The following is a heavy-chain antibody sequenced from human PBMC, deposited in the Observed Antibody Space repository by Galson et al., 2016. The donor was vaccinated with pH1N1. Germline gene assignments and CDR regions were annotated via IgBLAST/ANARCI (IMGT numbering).Heavy chain of an antibody. Sequence: SLRLSCAASGFTFDDYGMHWVRQTPGKGLEWVSGISWNSGSIGYADSVKGRFTISRDNAKNSLYLQMNSLRAEDTALYFCAKANSWNFEAFDIWGQGTMVTVSS. CDR1: GFTFDDYG. CDR3: AKANSWNFEAFDI. CDR2: ISWNSGSI. D-gene: IGHD1-7*01. J-gene: IGHJ3*02. V-gene: IGHV3-9*01.